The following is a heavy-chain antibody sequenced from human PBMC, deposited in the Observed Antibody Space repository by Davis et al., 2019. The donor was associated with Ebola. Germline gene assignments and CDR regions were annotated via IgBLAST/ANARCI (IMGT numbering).Heavy chain of an antibody. CDR1: GYSFTSFW. CDR3: ARRLSYSSDYYSGWFDP. J-gene: IGHJ5*02. V-gene: IGHV5-51*01. Sequence: GESLKISCKASGYSFTSFWIAWVRQTPGKGLEWMGIIHPGASDTRYSPTFQGQVTISADKSTSTAYLQWSSLKASDTAMYFCARRLSYSSDYYSGWFDPWGQGTMVTVSS. CDR2: IHPGASDT. D-gene: IGHD6-19*01.